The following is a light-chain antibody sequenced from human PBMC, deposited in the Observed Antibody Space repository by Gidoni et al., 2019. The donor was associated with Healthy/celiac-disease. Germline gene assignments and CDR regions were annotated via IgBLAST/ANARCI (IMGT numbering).Light chain of an antibody. V-gene: IGLV2-14*01. CDR1: SSDVGGYNS. Sequence: SALTQPASVSGSPGQSITISCTGTSSDVGGYNSVSWYQQHPGKAPKLMIYEVSNRPSGVSNRFSGSKSGNTASLTISGLQAEDEADYYCSSYTSSSTPLFGGGTKLTVL. J-gene: IGLJ2*01. CDR3: SSYTSSSTPL. CDR2: EVS.